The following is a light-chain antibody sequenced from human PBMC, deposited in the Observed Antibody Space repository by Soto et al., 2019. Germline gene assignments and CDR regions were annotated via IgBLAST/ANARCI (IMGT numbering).Light chain of an antibody. Sequence: EIVLTQSPGTLSLSPGERATLSCRASQSVRNSYLAWYQQKPGQAPRLLIYGASSRATGIPDRFSGSGSGTDFTLTISRLEPEDFAVYYCQQYGNSPTWTFGQGTKVEIK. V-gene: IGKV3-20*01. CDR1: QSVRNSY. CDR3: QQYGNSPTWT. CDR2: GAS. J-gene: IGKJ1*01.